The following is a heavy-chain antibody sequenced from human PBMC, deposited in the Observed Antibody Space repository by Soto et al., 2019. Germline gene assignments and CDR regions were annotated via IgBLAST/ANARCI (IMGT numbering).Heavy chain of an antibody. CDR2: INHSGST. D-gene: IGHD3-9*01. J-gene: IGHJ4*02. V-gene: IGHV4-34*01. Sequence: TLSLTCAVYGGSFSGYYWSWIRQPPGKGLEWIGEINHSGSTNYNPSLKSRVTISVDTSKNQFSLKLSSVTAADTAVYYCARRAEVLRYFDWLLSLNSHFDYWGQGTLVTVSS. CDR3: ARRAEVLRYFDWLLSLNSHFDY. CDR1: GGSFSGYY.